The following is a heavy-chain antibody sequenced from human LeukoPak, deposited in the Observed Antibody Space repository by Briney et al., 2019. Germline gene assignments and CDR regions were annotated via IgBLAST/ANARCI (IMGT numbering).Heavy chain of an antibody. D-gene: IGHD6-13*01. CDR3: AREEGSSSSWSTRQRTNDY. V-gene: IGHV3-30*03. CDR2: ISYDGSNK. Sequence: GGSPRLSCAASGFTFSSYGMHWVRQAPGKGLEWVAVISYDGSNKYYADSVKGRFTISRDNSKNTLYLQMNSLRAEDTAVYYCAREEGSSSSWSTRQRTNDYWGQGTLVTVSS. J-gene: IGHJ4*02. CDR1: GFTFSSYG.